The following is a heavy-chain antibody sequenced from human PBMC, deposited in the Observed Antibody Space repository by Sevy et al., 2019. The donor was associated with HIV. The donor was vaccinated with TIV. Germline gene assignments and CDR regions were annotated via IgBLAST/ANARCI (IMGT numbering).Heavy chain of an antibody. D-gene: IGHD5-12*01. Sequence: GGSLRLSCAASGFIYSNYWMSWVRQAPGKGLEWVSYISSSTIYYADSVKGRFTISRDNAKNSLSLQMNSLRAEDTAVYYCAREGGYTDQGMDVWGQGTTVTVS. CDR1: GFIYSNYW. J-gene: IGHJ6*02. V-gene: IGHV3-48*01. CDR2: ISSSTI. CDR3: AREGGYTDQGMDV.